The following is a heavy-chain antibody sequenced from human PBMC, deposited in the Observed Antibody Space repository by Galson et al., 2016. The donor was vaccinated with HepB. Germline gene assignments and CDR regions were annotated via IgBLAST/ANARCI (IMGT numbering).Heavy chain of an antibody. CDR2: ISNVGGRS. Sequence: SLRLSCAASGFTFSIYAMSWVRQAPGKGLEWVAAISNVGGRSYYADSVKGRFTISRDNSKNTLYLQMNSLTADDTAIFYCSKGNAATSRLPGTNWGQGTLVTVSS. J-gene: IGHJ4*02. CDR1: GFTFSIYA. D-gene: IGHD6-25*01. V-gene: IGHV3-23*01. CDR3: SKGNAATSRLPGTN.